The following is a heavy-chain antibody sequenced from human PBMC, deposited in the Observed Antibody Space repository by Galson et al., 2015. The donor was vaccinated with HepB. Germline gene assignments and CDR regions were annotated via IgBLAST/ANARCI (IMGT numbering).Heavy chain of an antibody. J-gene: IGHJ4*02. Sequence: SVRLSCAASGFTFSTYAMSWVRQTPGKGLEWVAAISGSDGGTYHAASVRGRFTISRDDSKNTLYLQMNRLRAEDTATYYCAKWMAGSCTRVLCYSFDYWGQGSLVTVSS. CDR1: GFTFSTYA. V-gene: IGHV3-23*01. CDR2: ISGSDGGT. CDR3: AKWMAGSCTRVLCYSFDY. D-gene: IGHD2-8*02.